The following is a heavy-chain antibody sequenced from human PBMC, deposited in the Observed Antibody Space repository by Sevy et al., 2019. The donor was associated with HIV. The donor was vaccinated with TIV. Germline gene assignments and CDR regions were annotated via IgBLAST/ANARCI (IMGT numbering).Heavy chain of an antibody. J-gene: IGHJ3*02. D-gene: IGHD7-27*01. V-gene: IGHV1-2*02. CDR2: INPNSGGT. Sequence: ASVKVSCKASGYTFTGYYMHWVRQAPGQGLEWMGWINPNSGGTNYAQTFQGRVTMTRDTSISTAYMELSRLRSDDTAVYYCARGRLTAENDAFDIWGQGTMVTVSS. CDR3: ARGRLTAENDAFDI. CDR1: GYTFTGYY.